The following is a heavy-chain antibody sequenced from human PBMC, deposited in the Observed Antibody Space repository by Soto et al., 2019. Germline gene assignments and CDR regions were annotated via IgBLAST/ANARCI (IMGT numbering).Heavy chain of an antibody. D-gene: IGHD3-22*01. V-gene: IGHV4-30-4*01. Sequence: SLTCTVSGGSISSGXYYWSWIRQPPGKGLEWIGSIYYSGSPYYNPSLKSRVTISVDKSTSTAYMELSSLRSEDTAVYYCARLGNYYDSSGYYVEFDYWGQGTLVTVSS. J-gene: IGHJ4*02. CDR2: IYYSGSP. CDR1: GGSISSGXYY. CDR3: ARLGNYYDSSGYYVEFDY.